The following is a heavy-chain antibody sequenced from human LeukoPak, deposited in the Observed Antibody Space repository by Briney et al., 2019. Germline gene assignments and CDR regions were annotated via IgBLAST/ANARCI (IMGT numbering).Heavy chain of an antibody. D-gene: IGHD1-1*01. CDR2: AYWADDN. CDR1: GFSLTTRGVG. J-gene: IGHJ4*02. Sequence: SGPTLVNPTPTLTLTCTFSGFSLTTRGVGVGWIRQPPGKALEWLAFAYWADDNRYSPSLKNRVTVSKDTSKNQVVLTMNNMDPVDTATYYCAHRQHYYGSWNEGYFDSWGQGTLVTVSS. V-gene: IGHV2-5*02. CDR3: AHRQHYYGSWNEGYFDS.